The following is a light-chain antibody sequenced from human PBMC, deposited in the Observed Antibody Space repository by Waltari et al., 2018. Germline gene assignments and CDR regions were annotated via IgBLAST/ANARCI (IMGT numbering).Light chain of an antibody. J-gene: IGKJ1*01. CDR3: QQYGSSPWT. CDR1: QSVISSY. Sequence: EIVLTQSPGTLSLSPGERATISCRASQSVISSYLAWYQQKPGQAPRVLIHGASNRATGIPDRFSGSGSGTDFTLTISRLEPEDFAVYYCQQYGSSPWTFGQGTKVEIK. V-gene: IGKV3-20*01. CDR2: GAS.